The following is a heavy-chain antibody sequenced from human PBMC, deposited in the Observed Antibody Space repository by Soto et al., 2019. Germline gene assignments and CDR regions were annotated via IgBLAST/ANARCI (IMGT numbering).Heavy chain of an antibody. V-gene: IGHV1-18*01. CDR1: GYTFTRNG. D-gene: IGHD3-22*01. J-gene: IGHJ6*02. CDR2: ISPKSGNI. Sequence: ASVKGSCKPSGYTFTRNGISWVRQAPGQGLEWMGCISPKSGNIKYAQKLQGRVIMNTDTYTSTAYMELRSLRSDDTAVYYCVKDSDSNSWPSRDVGGPGTTVNVSS. CDR3: VKDSDSNSWPSRDV.